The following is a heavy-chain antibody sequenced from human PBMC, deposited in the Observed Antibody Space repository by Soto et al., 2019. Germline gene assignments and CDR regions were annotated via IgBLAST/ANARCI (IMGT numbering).Heavy chain of an antibody. Sequence: EVQLVESGGGLVQPGGSLRLSCLASGFTFSDHYMDWVRQAPGKGLEWVGRIRKKAYSYTTEYAASVKDRFTISRDDSRSSVYLQMTSLKIDDTAVYYCTSTWGDLPYFDNWGQGTLVTVSS. CDR2: IRKKAYSYTT. D-gene: IGHD2-21*02. V-gene: IGHV3-72*01. CDR1: GFTFSDHY. J-gene: IGHJ4*02. CDR3: TSTWGDLPYFDN.